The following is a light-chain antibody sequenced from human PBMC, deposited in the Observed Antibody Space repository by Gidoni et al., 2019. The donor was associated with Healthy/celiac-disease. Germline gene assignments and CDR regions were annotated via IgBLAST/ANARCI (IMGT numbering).Light chain of an antibody. CDR1: QSVSSSY. CDR2: GAS. Sequence: EIVFTQSPGTLSLSPGERATLSCSASQSVSSSYLAWYQQKPGQAPRLLIYGASSRATGLPDRFSGSGSGTDFTLTISRLEPEDFAVYYCQQYGSSPYTFGQGTKLEIK. CDR3: QQYGSSPYT. V-gene: IGKV3-20*01. J-gene: IGKJ2*01.